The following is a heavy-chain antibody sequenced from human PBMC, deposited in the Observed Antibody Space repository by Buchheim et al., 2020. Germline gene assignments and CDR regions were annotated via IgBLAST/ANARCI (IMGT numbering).Heavy chain of an antibody. V-gene: IGHV3-30*18. Sequence: QVQLVESGGGVVQPGRSLRLSCAASGFTFSSYGMHWVRQAPGKGLEWVAVISYDGSNKYYADSVKGRFTISRDNSKTQLYLQMNSLRAEDTAVYYCAKDGAQWLAPGYFDYWGQGTL. J-gene: IGHJ4*02. D-gene: IGHD6-19*01. CDR3: AKDGAQWLAPGYFDY. CDR1: GFTFSSYG. CDR2: ISYDGSNK.